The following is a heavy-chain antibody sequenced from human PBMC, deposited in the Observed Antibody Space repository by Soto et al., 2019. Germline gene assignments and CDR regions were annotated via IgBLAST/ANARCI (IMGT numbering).Heavy chain of an antibody. CDR2: IYWDDDK. V-gene: IGHV2-5*02. CDR1: GFSLSTSGVG. Sequence: SGPTLVKPTQTLTLTCTFSGFSLSTSGVGVGWIRQPPGKALEWLALIYWDDDKRYSPSLKSRLTITKDTSKNQVVLTMTNMDPVDTATYYCAHSGSSTPNSSSWYERYYYYYYMDVWGKGTTVTVSS. D-gene: IGHD6-13*01. CDR3: AHSGSSTPNSSSWYERYYYYYYMDV. J-gene: IGHJ6*03.